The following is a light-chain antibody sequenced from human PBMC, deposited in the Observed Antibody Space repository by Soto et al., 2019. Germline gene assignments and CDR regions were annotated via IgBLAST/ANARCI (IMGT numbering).Light chain of an antibody. CDR2: DVS. Sequence: QSVLTQPASVSGSPGQSITISCTGTSSDVGAYNYVSWYQQHPGKAPKVMIYDVSNRPSGVSNRFSGSKSGNTASLTISGLQAEDEADYYCSSYTTSNTVAFGGGTKLTVL. CDR1: SSDVGAYNY. V-gene: IGLV2-14*01. CDR3: SSYTTSNTVA. J-gene: IGLJ2*01.